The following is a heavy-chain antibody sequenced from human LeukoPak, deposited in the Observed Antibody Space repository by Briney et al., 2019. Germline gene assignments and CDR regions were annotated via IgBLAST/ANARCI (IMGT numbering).Heavy chain of an antibody. CDR3: ATMQWLLPDGFDY. CDR1: GFTFSSYW. Sequence: PGGSLRLSCAASGFTFSSYWMNWVRQAPGKGLEWVANIKQDGSEKYYVDSVKGRFTISRDNSKNTLYLQMNNLRAEDTAVYYCATMQWLLPDGFDYWGQGTLVTVSS. V-gene: IGHV3-7*01. J-gene: IGHJ4*02. CDR2: IKQDGSEK. D-gene: IGHD3-22*01.